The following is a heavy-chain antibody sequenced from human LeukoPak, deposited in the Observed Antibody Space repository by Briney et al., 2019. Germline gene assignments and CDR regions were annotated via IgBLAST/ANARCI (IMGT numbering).Heavy chain of an antibody. J-gene: IGHJ4*02. D-gene: IGHD6-19*01. Sequence: GGSLRLSCAASGFTFSSYAMHWVRQAPGKGLEWVAVISYDGSNKYYADSVKGRFTTSRDNSKNTLYLQMNSLRAEDTAVYYCARSDGWYWGQGTLVTVSS. CDR1: GFTFSSYA. CDR3: ARSDGWY. V-gene: IGHV3-30*04. CDR2: ISYDGSNK.